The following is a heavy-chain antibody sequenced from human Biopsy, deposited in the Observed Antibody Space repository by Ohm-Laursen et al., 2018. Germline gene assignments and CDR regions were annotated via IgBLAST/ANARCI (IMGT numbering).Heavy chain of an antibody. J-gene: IGHJ5*02. D-gene: IGHD1-14*01. V-gene: IGHV4-4*07. Sequence: SETLSLTCTVSGGSLSSYSWSWTRQPAGKGLEWIGQIYTSGITNYNPSLKSRVTMSVDTSKNKFSLRVSSVTAADTAVYYCARDRDRRGWFDPWGQGTLVIVSS. CDR2: IYTSGIT. CDR1: GGSLSSYS. CDR3: ARDRDRRGWFDP.